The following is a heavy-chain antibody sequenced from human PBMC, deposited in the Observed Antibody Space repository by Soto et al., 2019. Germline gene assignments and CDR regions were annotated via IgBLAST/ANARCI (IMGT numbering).Heavy chain of an antibody. V-gene: IGHV1-46*01. CDR3: APGLSGIEAVDPGFAP. D-gene: IGHD6-13*01. Sequence: ASVKVSCKASGYTFTSYYMHWVRQAPGQGLEWMGIINPSGGSTSYAQKFQGRVTMTRDTSTSTVYMELSSLRSEDTATYYCAPGLSGIEAVDPGFAPWGRGTLVTFPS. CDR1: GYTFTSYY. CDR2: INPSGGST. J-gene: IGHJ5*02.